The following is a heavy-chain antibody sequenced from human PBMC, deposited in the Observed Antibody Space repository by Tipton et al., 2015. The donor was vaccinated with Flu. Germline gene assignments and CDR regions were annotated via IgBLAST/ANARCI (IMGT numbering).Heavy chain of an antibody. Sequence: TLSLTCTVSGGSISSYYWSWIRQSAGKGLEWIGRIYTSGNINYNPSLQSRVTMSVDKSKNHVSLKLSSVTAADTAVYYCARAECSGGSCLLDYWGQGTLVTVSS. CDR3: ARAECSGGSCLLDY. CDR1: GGSISSYY. V-gene: IGHV4-4*07. J-gene: IGHJ4*02. CDR2: IYTSGNI. D-gene: IGHD2-15*01.